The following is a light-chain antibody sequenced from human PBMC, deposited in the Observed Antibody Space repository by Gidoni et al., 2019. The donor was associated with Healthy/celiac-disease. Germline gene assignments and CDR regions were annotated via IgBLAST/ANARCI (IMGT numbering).Light chain of an antibody. Sequence: EIVLTQSPGTLSLSPGERATLSCRARQSVSGSYLAWYQQKPGPAPRLLLFGASSRPTGIPDRFSGSGSGTDFTLTISRLEPEDFAVYYCQQYGSSPPYTFGQGTKLEIK. CDR3: QQYGSSPPYT. CDR2: GAS. J-gene: IGKJ2*01. V-gene: IGKV3-20*01. CDR1: QSVSGSY.